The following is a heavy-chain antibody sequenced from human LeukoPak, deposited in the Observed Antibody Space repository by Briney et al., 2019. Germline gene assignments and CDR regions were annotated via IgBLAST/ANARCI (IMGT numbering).Heavy chain of an antibody. D-gene: IGHD2-2*01. CDR3: AHSKGYCSSTSCYAGGNFDY. V-gene: IGHV2-5*01. CDR1: GFSLSTSGVG. J-gene: IGHJ4*02. Sequence: ESGPTLVKPTQTLTLTCTFSGFSLSTSGVGVGWIRQPPGKALEWLALIYWNDDKRYSPSLKSRLTITKDTSKNQVVLTMTNMDPVDTATYYCAHSKGYCSSTSCYAGGNFDYWGQGTLVTVSS. CDR2: IYWNDDK.